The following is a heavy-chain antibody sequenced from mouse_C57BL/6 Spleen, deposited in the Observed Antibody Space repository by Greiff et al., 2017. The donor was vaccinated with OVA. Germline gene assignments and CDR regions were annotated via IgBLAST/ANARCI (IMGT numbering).Heavy chain of an antibody. CDR1: GFSLSTSGMG. CDR3: ARNYYYGSRWYFDV. V-gene: IGHV8-12*01. Sequence: QVTLKVSGPGILQSSQTLSLTCSFSGFSLSTSGMGVSWIRQPSGQGLEWLAHIYWDDAKRYNPSLKSRLTISKDTSRNQVFLKITSVDTADTATYYCARNYYYGSRWYFDVWGKGTTVTVSS. CDR2: IYWDDAK. J-gene: IGHJ1*03. D-gene: IGHD1-1*01.